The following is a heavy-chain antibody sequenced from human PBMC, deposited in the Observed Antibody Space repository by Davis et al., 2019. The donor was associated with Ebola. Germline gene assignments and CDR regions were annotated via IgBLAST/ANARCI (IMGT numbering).Heavy chain of an antibody. J-gene: IGHJ2*01. Sequence: SETLSLTCTVSGGSISSYYWSWIRQPPGKGLEWIGYIYYSGSTNYNPSLKSRVTISVDTSKNQFSLKLSSVTAADTAVYYCAREEVSGGNSEYFNLWGRGTLVTVSS. CDR1: GGSISSYY. CDR3: AREEVSGGNSEYFNL. D-gene: IGHD4-23*01. V-gene: IGHV4-59*01. CDR2: IYYSGST.